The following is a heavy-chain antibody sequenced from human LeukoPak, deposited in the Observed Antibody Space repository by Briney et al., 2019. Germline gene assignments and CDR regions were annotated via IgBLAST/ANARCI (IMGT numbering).Heavy chain of an antibody. CDR1: GFTFSNYA. V-gene: IGHV3-23*01. CDR3: AKGRALEVVAAFNY. CDR2: ISGSGANT. D-gene: IGHD2-15*01. Sequence: GGSLRLSCAASGFTFSNYAMSWVRQAPGRGLEWVSTISGSGANTYYADSMKGRFTISRDNSKNTLYLQMNSLRADDTAIYYCAKGRALEVVAAFNYWGQGTVVTASS. J-gene: IGHJ4*02.